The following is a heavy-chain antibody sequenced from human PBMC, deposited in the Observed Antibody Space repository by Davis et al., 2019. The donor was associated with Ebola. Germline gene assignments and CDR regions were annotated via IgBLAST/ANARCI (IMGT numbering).Heavy chain of an antibody. CDR1: GFSFRTSG. V-gene: IGHV1-18*01. CDR2: IVVRSGDT. Sequence: AASVKVSCKASGFSFRTSGMQWVRQARGQRLELIGWIVVRSGDTKYAQKLQGRVTMTTDTSTSTAYMELRSLRSDDTAVYYCARGGGSYSLDYWGQGTLVTVSS. D-gene: IGHD1-26*01. J-gene: IGHJ4*02. CDR3: ARGGGSYSLDY.